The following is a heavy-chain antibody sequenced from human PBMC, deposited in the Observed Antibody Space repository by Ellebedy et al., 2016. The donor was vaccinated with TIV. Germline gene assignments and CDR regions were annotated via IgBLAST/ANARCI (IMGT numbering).Heavy chain of an antibody. CDR3: ARGALPILGVVTGYYGLDV. D-gene: IGHD3-3*01. J-gene: IGHJ6*02. CDR1: GGSFSGNY. CDR2: INDRGST. Sequence: MPSETLSLTCAVYGGSFSGNYWSWIRQPPGKGLEWIGEINDRGSTNYNPSLKSRVTITVDTSKNQFSLKLTSVGAADTAVYYCARGALPILGVVTGYYGLDVWGQGTTVTVSS. V-gene: IGHV4-34*01.